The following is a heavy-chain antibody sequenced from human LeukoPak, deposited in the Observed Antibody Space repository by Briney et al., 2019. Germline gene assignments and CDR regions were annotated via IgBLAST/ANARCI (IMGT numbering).Heavy chain of an antibody. Sequence: PSETLSLTCAVYGGSFSGYYWSWIRQPPGKGLEWIGEINHSGSTNYNPSLKSRVTISVDTSKNQFSLKLSSVTAAGTAVYYCARAWGSTVPRDWGQGTLVTVSS. J-gene: IGHJ4*02. CDR2: INHSGST. CDR3: ARAWGSTVPRD. D-gene: IGHD3-16*01. CDR1: GGSFSGYY. V-gene: IGHV4-34*01.